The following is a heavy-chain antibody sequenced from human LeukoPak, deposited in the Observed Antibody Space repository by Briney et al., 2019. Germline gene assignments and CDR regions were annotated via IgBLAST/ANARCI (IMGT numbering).Heavy chain of an antibody. J-gene: IGHJ4*02. CDR3: ARAVIYYYGSGSFPDPGY. CDR1: GFTFNDHA. CDR2: ISYDGSNK. D-gene: IGHD3-10*01. Sequence: GGSLRLSCAASGFTFNDHAMYWVRQAPGKGLEWVAVISYDGSNKYYADSVKGRFTISRDNSKNTLYLQMNSLRAEDTAVYYCARAVIYYYGSGSFPDPGYWGQGTLVTVSS. V-gene: IGHV3-30*01.